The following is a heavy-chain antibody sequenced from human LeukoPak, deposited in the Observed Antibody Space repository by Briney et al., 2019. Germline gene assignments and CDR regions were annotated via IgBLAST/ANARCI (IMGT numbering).Heavy chain of an antibody. CDR3: AKDDPFDY. CDR2: ISNTGGST. V-gene: IGHV3-23*01. J-gene: IGHJ4*02. CDR1: GFSFNTYA. Sequence: GGSLRLSCAASGFSFNTYAMSWVRQAPGKGLEWVSAISNTGGSTYYADSVKGRFTISRDKSKNTLYLQMNSLRAEDTAVYYCAKDDPFDYWGQGTLVTVSS.